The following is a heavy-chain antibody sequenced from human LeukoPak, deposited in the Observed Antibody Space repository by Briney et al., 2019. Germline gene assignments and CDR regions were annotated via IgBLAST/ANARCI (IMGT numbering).Heavy chain of an antibody. V-gene: IGHV3-23*01. J-gene: IGHJ4*02. CDR1: GFTFSSSA. Sequence: PVGSLRHSSAAPGFTFSSSAMSWVRQTPREGLECVSAISGSGESTYYADSVKGRFTITRHNSKNPLYLQMNSLRAEDTAVYYCVAAREQLALDYWGEGALVTVSS. D-gene: IGHD6-6*01. CDR3: VAAREQLALDY. CDR2: ISGSGEST.